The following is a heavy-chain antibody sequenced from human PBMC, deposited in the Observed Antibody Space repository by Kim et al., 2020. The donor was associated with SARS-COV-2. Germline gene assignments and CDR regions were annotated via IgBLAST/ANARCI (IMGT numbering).Heavy chain of an antibody. V-gene: IGHV3-33*01. D-gene: IGHD5-12*01. Sequence: GGSLRLSCAASGFTFSSYGMHWVRQAPGKGLEWVAVIWYDGSNKYYADSVKGRFTISRDNSKNTLYLQMNSLRAEDTAVYYCAREGIVATMGDLYYYYGIDVWGPGTTVTVSS. CDR2: IWYDGSNK. J-gene: IGHJ6*02. CDR3: AREGIVATMGDLYYYYGIDV. CDR1: GFTFSSYG.